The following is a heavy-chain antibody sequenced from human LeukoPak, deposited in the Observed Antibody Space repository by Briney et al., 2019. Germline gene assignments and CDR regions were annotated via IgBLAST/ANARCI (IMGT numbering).Heavy chain of an antibody. CDR1: GGSISSGGYS. J-gene: IGHJ4*02. D-gene: IGHD1-7*01. CDR3: AREGRGITGTTYYFDY. Sequence: SQTLSLTCAVSGGSISSGGYSWSWIRQPPGKGLEWIGYIYHSGSTYYNPSLKSRVTISVDRSKNQFSLKLSSVTAADTAVYYCAREGRGITGTTYYFDYWGQGTLVTVSS. V-gene: IGHV4-30-2*01. CDR2: IYHSGST.